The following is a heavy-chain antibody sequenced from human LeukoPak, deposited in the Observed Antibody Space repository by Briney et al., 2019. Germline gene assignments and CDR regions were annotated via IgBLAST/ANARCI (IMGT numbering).Heavy chain of an antibody. CDR1: GGSISSGGYS. D-gene: IGHD6-19*01. Sequence: SETLSLTCAVSGGSISSGGYSWSWIRQPPGKGLEWIGYIYHSGSTYYNPSLKSRVTISVDRSKNQFSLKLSSVTAADTAVYYCARDHPGIAVAYNFDYWGQGTLVTVSS. CDR3: ARDHPGIAVAYNFDY. CDR2: IYHSGST. J-gene: IGHJ4*02. V-gene: IGHV4-30-2*01.